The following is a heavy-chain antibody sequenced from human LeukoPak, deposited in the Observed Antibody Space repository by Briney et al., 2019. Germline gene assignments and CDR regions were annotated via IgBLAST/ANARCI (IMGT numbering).Heavy chain of an antibody. CDR1: GRSFSGNY. CDR2: ISHSGTT. Sequence: SETLSLTCAVYGRSFSGNYWSWIRQTPGKGLEWIGEISHSGTTSYNPSLKSRVTISVDTSKNQFSLKLSSVTAADTAVYYCARDGEMATIENYFDYWGQGTLVTVSS. CDR3: ARDGEMATIENYFDY. D-gene: IGHD5-24*01. J-gene: IGHJ4*02. V-gene: IGHV4-34*01.